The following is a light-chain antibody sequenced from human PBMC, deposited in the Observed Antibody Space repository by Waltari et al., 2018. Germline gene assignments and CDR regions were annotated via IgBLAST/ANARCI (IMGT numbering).Light chain of an antibody. CDR1: QSISRL. J-gene: IGKJ1*01. V-gene: IGKV1-5*03. CDR3: QQYESYPWT. Sequence: IQLTHPPSTLTASIGDTVTTTCRASQSISRLLAWYQQKPGKAPKLLIYKASNLESGVPARFSGRGFGTDFTLSIFSLQADDVATYYCQQYESYPWTFGQGTKVEIK. CDR2: KAS.